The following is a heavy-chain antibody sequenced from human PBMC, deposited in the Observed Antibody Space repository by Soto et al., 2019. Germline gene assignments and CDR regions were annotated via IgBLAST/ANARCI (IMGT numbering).Heavy chain of an antibody. D-gene: IGHD2-15*01. V-gene: IGHV3-30-3*01. J-gene: IGHJ6*02. CDR2: ISYDGSNK. CDR1: GFTFSSYA. CDR3: ARDLGYSYGYPSHCSGGSCYSEHYYYYYGMDV. Sequence: GGSLRLSCAASGFTFSSYAMHWVRQAPGKGLEWVAVISYDGSNKYYADSVKGRFTISRDNSKNTLYLQMNSLRAEDTAVYYCARDLGYSYGYPSHCSGGSCYSEHYYYYYGMDVWGQGTTVTVSS.